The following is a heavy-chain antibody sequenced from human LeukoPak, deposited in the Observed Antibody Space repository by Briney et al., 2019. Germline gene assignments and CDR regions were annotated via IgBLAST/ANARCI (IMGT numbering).Heavy chain of an antibody. CDR2: IYYNGST. J-gene: IGHJ4*02. CDR1: GGSIRDHY. V-gene: IGHV4-59*08. Sequence: SETLSLTCSVSGGSIRDHYWSWIRQPPGKGLEWIGYIYYNGSTKYNPSVRSRLTISVDTSRNHSSLKLSSVTAADTAVYYCARHNTAYCASDCYSEWDYWGQGTLVTVSS. CDR3: ARHNTAYCASDCYSEWDY. D-gene: IGHD2-21*02.